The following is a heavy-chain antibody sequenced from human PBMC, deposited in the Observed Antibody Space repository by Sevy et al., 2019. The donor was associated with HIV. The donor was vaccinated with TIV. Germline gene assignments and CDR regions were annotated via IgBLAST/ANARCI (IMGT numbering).Heavy chain of an antibody. Sequence: ASVKVSCKASGGTFSSYAISWVRQAPGQGLEWMGGIIPIFGTANYAQKFQGRVTITADESTSTAYMELSSLRSEDTAVYYCARCDCTGGVPGYGMDVWGQGTTVTVSS. CDR2: IIPIFGTA. J-gene: IGHJ6*02. CDR3: ARCDCTGGVPGYGMDV. D-gene: IGHD2-8*02. CDR1: GGTFSSYA. V-gene: IGHV1-69*13.